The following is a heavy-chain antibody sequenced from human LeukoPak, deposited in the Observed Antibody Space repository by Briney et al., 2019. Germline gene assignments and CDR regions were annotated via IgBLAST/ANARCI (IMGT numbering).Heavy chain of an antibody. D-gene: IGHD6-19*01. CDR1: GDRFSSRW. J-gene: IGHJ4*02. Sequence: GESLKISCQGYGDRFSSRWIGWVRQMPGKGLEWMGIIYLGDSETRYSPSFQGQVIISADKSISTAYLQWSSLKASDTAIYYCARHPSYTRGWPLDYWGQGTLVTVSS. CDR3: ARHPSYTRGWPLDY. V-gene: IGHV5-51*01. CDR2: IYLGDSET.